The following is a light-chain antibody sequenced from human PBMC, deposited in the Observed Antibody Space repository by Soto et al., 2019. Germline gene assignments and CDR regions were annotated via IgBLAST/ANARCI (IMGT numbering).Light chain of an antibody. CDR3: QQYGDSPIT. V-gene: IGKV3-20*01. J-gene: IGKJ5*01. Sequence: DIVLTQPPTRLSLSAGERATHSCRASQSVSSSYLAWYQQKPGQAPRLLIYGASSRATGIPARFSGSGSGTDFTLTITRLEPEDFALYYCQQYGDSPITFGQGTRLEIK. CDR2: GAS. CDR1: QSVSSSY.